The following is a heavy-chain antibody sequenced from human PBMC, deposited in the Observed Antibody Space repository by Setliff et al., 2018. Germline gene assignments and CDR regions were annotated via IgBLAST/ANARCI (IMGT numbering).Heavy chain of an antibody. J-gene: IGHJ4*02. V-gene: IGHV1-46*01. D-gene: IGHD5-12*01. CDR3: ARDQGSGYAYYFDY. CDR2: IYPSGGTT. Sequence: ASVKVSCKASGYTFTSYYMHWVRRAPGQGREWMGIIYPSGGTTSYEKKFQGRVTMTRDTSTSTVYMELSSLRSEDTAVYYCARDQGSGYAYYFDYWGQGTLVTVSS. CDR1: GYTFTSYY.